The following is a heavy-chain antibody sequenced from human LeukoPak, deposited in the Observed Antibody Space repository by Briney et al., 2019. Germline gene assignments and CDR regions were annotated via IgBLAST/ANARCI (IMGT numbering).Heavy chain of an antibody. J-gene: IGHJ6*02. CDR3: AKDATPYSSSPADGGVMDV. CDR1: GFTFSSYG. D-gene: IGHD6-13*01. Sequence: GGSLRLSCAASGFTFSSYGMHWVRQAPGKGLEWVAAISYDGSNKYYADSVKGRFTISRDNSKNTLYLQMNSLRAEDTAVYYCAKDATPYSSSPADGGVMDVWGQGTTVTVSS. CDR2: ISYDGSNK. V-gene: IGHV3-30*18.